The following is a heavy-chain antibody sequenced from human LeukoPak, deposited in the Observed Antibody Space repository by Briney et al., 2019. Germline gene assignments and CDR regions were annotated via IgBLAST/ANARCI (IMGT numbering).Heavy chain of an antibody. J-gene: IGHJ4*02. CDR2: ITGSGGNT. D-gene: IGHD5-18*01. CDR3: AKDKYSYGCETFDN. Sequence: PGGSLRLSCAASGFTFSSYAMSWVRQAPGKGLEWVSSITGSGGNTYYAVSVKGRFTISRDNSKNTLYLQMNSLRAEDTAVYYCAKDKYSYGCETFDNWGQGTLVTVSS. V-gene: IGHV3-23*01. CDR1: GFTFSSYA.